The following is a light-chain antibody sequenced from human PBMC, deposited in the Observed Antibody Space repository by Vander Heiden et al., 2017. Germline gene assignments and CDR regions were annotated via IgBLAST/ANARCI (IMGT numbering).Light chain of an antibody. CDR2: EVA. CDR1: PRDVGDYHS. CDR3: SSYTRTSTLV. V-gene: IGLV2-14*01. J-gene: IGLJ1*01. Sequence: QSALTQPASMSGSPGQSLTFSCTGSPRDVGDYHSASWYQQHPGKAPKLMIYEVAIRPSGVSNRFSGAKSGNTASLTISGLQAEDEADYFCSSYTRTSTLVFGTGTKVTVL.